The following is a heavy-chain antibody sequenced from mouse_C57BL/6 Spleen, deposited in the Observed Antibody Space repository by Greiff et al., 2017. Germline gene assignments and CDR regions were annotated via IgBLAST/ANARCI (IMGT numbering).Heavy chain of an antibody. CDR3: ARYIHSFYAMDY. Sequence: EVHLVESGGGLVQPGGSLSLSCAASGFTFTDYYMSWVRQPPGKALEWLGFIRNKANGYTTEYSASVKGRFTISRDNSQSILYLQMNALRADDSATYYCARYIHSFYAMDYWGQGTSVTVSS. J-gene: IGHJ4*01. CDR2: IRNKANGYTT. V-gene: IGHV7-3*01. CDR1: GFTFTDYY.